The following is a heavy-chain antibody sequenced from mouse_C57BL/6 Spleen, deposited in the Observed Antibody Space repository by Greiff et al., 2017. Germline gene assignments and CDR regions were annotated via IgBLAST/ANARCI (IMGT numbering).Heavy chain of an antibody. J-gene: IGHJ4*01. CDR1: GFTFSSYG. CDR3: ARHPSTVVAEDAMDY. CDR2: ISSGGSYT. D-gene: IGHD1-1*01. Sequence: DVKLVESGGDLVKPGGSLKLSCAASGFTFSSYGMSWVRQTPDKRLEWVATISSGGSYTYYPDSVKGRFTISRDNAEKTLYLQKSRLKSEDTAMYYCARHPSTVVAEDAMDYWGQGTSVTVSS. V-gene: IGHV5-6*02.